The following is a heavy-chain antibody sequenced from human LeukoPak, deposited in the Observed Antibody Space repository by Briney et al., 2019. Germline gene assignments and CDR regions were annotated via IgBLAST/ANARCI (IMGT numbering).Heavy chain of an antibody. J-gene: IGHJ6*02. CDR1: GFTFSSYA. CDR3: AKPIYARSGSYYNYLTQRESTVHYYYGMDV. V-gene: IGHV3-23*01. Sequence: QPGGSLRLSCAASGFTFSSYAMSWVRQAPGKGLEWVSAISGSGGSTYYADSVKGRFTISRDNSKNTLYLQMNSLRAEDTAVYYCAKPIYARSGSYYNYLTQRESTVHYYYGMDVWGQGTTVTVSS. CDR2: ISGSGGST. D-gene: IGHD3-10*01.